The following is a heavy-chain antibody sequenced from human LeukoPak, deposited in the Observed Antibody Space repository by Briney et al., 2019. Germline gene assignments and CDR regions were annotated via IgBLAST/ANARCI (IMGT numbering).Heavy chain of an antibody. J-gene: IGHJ4*02. D-gene: IGHD3-16*01. CDR3: VRDLILVWTPGDDFDH. CDR2: INERATII. CDR1: GFTFSIYW. V-gene: IGHV3-74*01. Sequence: GGSLRLSCAASGFTFSIYWMHWVRQAPGKGLEWVSRINERATIISYADSVKGRFTISRENARNTLYLQMNSLTAEDTAVYYCVRDLILVWTPGDDFDHWGQGTLVTVSS.